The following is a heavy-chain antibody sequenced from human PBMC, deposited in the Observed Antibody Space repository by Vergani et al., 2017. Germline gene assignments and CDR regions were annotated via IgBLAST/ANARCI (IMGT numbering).Heavy chain of an antibody. Sequence: EVQLVESGGGLVQPGGSLRLSCAASGFTFSSYSMNWVRQAPGKGLEWVSYISSSSSTIYYADSVKGRFTISRDNAKNSLYLQMNSLRAEDTAVYYWAREGSTVYYYYYGMDVWGQGTTVTVSS. CDR3: AREGSTVYYYYYGMDV. V-gene: IGHV3-48*01. J-gene: IGHJ6*02. D-gene: IGHD4-17*01. CDR2: ISSSSSTI. CDR1: GFTFSSYS.